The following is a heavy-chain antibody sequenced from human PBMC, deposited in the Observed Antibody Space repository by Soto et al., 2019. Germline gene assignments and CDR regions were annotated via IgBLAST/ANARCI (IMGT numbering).Heavy chain of an antibody. D-gene: IGHD2-15*01. V-gene: IGHV4-59*11. CDR1: GGSISIHY. J-gene: IGHJ4*02. CDR3: ARDPCSGGSCYSGYFDY. CDR2: IYYSGST. Sequence: SETLSLTCTVSGGSISIHYWSWIRQPPGKGLEWIGYIYYSGSTNYNPSLKSRVTISVDTSKNQFSLKLSSVTAADTAVYYCARDPCSGGSCYSGYFDYWGQGTLVTVS.